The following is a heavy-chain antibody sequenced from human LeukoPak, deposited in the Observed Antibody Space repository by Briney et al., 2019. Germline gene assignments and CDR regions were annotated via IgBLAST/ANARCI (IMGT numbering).Heavy chain of an antibody. D-gene: IGHD3-3*01. CDR1: GYTFTSHG. J-gene: IGHJ4*02. CDR3: ARDWHQPRFLEWLPFDY. CDR2: ISTYNGNT. Sequence: ASVKVSCKASGYTFTSHGISWVRQAPGQGLEWMGWISTYNGNTNYAQKFQGRVTMTTDTSTSTAYMELRSLRSDDTAMYYCARDWHQPRFLEWLPFDYWGQGTLVTVSS. V-gene: IGHV1-18*01.